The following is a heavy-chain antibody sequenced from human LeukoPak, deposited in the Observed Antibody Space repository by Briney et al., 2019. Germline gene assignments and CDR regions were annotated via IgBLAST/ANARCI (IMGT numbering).Heavy chain of an antibody. Sequence: PSETLSLTCTVSGGSISSSSYYWGWIRQPPGKGLEWTGSIYYSGSTYYNPSLKSRVTISVDTSKNQFSLKLSSVTAADTAVYYCARHPSIAVDWFDPWGQGTLVTVSS. V-gene: IGHV4-39*01. CDR3: ARHPSIAVDWFDP. D-gene: IGHD6-19*01. J-gene: IGHJ5*02. CDR2: IYYSGST. CDR1: GGSISSSSYY.